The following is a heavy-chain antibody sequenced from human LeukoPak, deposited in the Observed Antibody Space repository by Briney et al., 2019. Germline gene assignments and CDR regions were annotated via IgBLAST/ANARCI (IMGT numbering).Heavy chain of an antibody. CDR2: INSSGGST. CDR3: ARDGGSLDD. J-gene: IGHJ4*02. CDR1: GYTFTSYY. D-gene: IGHD3-16*01. V-gene: IGHV1-46*03. Sequence: GASVKVSCKASGYTFTSYYMHWVRQAPAQGLEWMGIINSSGGSTSYAQKFRVRVTMTRDTSTSTVYMELSSLGSEDTAVYYCARDGGSLDDWGQGTLVTVSS.